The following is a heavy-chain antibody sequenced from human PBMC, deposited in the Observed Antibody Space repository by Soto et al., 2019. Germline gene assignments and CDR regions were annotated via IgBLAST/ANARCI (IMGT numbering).Heavy chain of an antibody. CDR3: ARGLGFGEFLPAPFDY. Sequence: GGSLRLSCAASGFTFSSYSMNWVRQAPGKGLEWVSSISSSSSYIYYADSVKGRFTISRDNAKNSLYLQMNSLRAEDTALYYFARGLGFGEFLPAPFDYWGQGTLVTVSS. CDR1: GFTFSSYS. J-gene: IGHJ4*02. CDR2: ISSSSSYI. V-gene: IGHV3-21*01. D-gene: IGHD3-10*01.